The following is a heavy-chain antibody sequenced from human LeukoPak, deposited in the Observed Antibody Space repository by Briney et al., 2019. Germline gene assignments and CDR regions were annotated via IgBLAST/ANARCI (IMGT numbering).Heavy chain of an antibody. Sequence: ASVKVSCKASGYTFTDKYIHWVRQAPGHGLECMGWMHPNTGDTVYVKKFQGRVSFTRDTSISTAYMELHRLRSDDTAVYYCVRDLTNPASGDYWGQGTLVTVSS. J-gene: IGHJ4*02. D-gene: IGHD1-14*01. CDR3: VRDLTNPASGDY. CDR2: MHPNTGDT. CDR1: GYTFTDKY. V-gene: IGHV1-2*02.